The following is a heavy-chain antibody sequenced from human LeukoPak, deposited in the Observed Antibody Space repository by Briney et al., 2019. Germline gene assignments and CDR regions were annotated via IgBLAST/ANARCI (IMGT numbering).Heavy chain of an antibody. CDR1: GGTFSSYA. J-gene: IGHJ4*02. D-gene: IGHD1-26*01. CDR3: ARAIVGASIVPGSFDY. CDR2: IIPIFGTA. V-gene: IGHV1-69*01. Sequence: SVKASCKASGGTFSSYAISWVRQAPGQGLEWMGGIIPIFGTAYYAQKFQGRVTITADESTSTAYMELSSLRSEDTAVYYCARAIVGASIVPGSFDYWGQGTLVTVSS.